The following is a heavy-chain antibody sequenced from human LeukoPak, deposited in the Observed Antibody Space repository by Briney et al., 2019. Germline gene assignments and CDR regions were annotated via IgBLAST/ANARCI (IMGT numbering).Heavy chain of an antibody. V-gene: IGHV1-69*01. CDR3: ARDRRATRDDALDI. J-gene: IGHJ3*02. D-gene: IGHD5-12*01. CDR1: GGTFSSYA. Sequence: WVKVSCKASGGTFSSYAISWVRQAPGQGLEWMGGIIPIFGTANYAQKFQGRVTITADESTSTAYMELSSLRSEDTAVYYCARDRRATRDDALDIWGQGTMVTVSS. CDR2: IIPIFGTA.